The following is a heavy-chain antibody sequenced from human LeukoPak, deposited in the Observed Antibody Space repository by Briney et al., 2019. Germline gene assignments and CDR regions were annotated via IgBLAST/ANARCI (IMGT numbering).Heavy chain of an antibody. Sequence: GSSVKVSCKASGGTFSSYAISWVRQAPGQGLEWMGGIIPIFGTANYAQKFQGRVTITADESTRTAYMELRSLRSDDTAVYYCARGGSGNYYKPLDYWGQGTLVTVSS. CDR3: ARGGSGNYYKPLDY. D-gene: IGHD3-10*01. J-gene: IGHJ4*02. CDR2: IIPIFGTA. CDR1: GGTFSSYA. V-gene: IGHV1-69*01.